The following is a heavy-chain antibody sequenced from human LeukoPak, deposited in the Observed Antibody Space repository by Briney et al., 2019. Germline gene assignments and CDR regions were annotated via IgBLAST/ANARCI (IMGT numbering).Heavy chain of an antibody. CDR3: AKEGCTGTNCYINC. J-gene: IGHJ4*02. D-gene: IGHD2-2*02. CDR1: GSTFRDYA. Sequence: PGGSLRLSCAASGSTFRDYAMSWVRQAPGKGLEWVSVIGGSGGSTYYADSVKGRFTISRDDSKNTLYLQMNSLRAEDTAVYHCAKEGCTGTNCYINCWGQGTLVTVSS. CDR2: IGGSGGST. V-gene: IGHV3-23*01.